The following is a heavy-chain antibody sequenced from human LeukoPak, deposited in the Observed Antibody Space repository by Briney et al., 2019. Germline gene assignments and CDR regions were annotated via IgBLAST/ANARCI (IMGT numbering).Heavy chain of an antibody. J-gene: IGHJ4*02. CDR2: INTRTGSA. V-gene: IGHV7-4-1*02. CDR3: ARDRYSSSWPFEY. CDR1: GYTFTNYA. Sequence: ASVKVSCKVSGYTFTNYAIDWGRQAPGQGGEWMGWINTRTGSAVYVQGFTGQFVFSLDTSVSTAYLQISSLKPEDTAVYYCARDRYSSSWPFEYWGQGTLVTVSS. D-gene: IGHD6-13*01.